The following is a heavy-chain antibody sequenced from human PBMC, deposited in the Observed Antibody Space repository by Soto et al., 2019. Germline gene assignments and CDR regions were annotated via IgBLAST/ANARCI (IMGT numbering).Heavy chain of an antibody. D-gene: IGHD1-26*01. J-gene: IGHJ4*02. CDR3: ARRNGGRSHCPPDF. CDR1: GFIFSTYG. Sequence: QVQLVESGGGVVQPGGSLRLSCATSGFIFSTYGMQWVRQSPGEGLEWVAVMANDGSYQYYADSVKGRFTISRDNSKNPVYLQMENLSREDTGVYFCARRNGGRSHCPPDFWGQGTLVTVSS. V-gene: IGHV3-30*03. CDR2: MANDGSYQ.